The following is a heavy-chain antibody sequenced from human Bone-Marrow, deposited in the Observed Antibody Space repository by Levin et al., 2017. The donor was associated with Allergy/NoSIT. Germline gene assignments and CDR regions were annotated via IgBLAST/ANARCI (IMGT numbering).Heavy chain of an antibody. J-gene: IGHJ4*02. CDR3: ARDAPWGFGHY. CDR2: IIPILGIA. Sequence: KISCKASGGTFSSYAISWVRQAPGQGLEWMGRIIPILGIANYAQKFQGRVTITADKSTSTAYMELSSLRSEDTAVYYCARDAPWGFGHYWGQGTLVTVSS. CDR1: GGTFSSYA. D-gene: IGHD7-27*01. V-gene: IGHV1-69*04.